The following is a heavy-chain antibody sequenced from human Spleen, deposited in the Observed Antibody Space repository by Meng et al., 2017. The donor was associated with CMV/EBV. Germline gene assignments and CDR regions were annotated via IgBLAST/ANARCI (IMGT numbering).Heavy chain of an antibody. D-gene: IGHD2-21*01. Sequence: GGSLRLSCATSGFDVSTNHMSWVRQAPWKGLQWVSVIYTCGGTNYADSVKGRFTISRDNSKNTLYLQMNSLRAEDTAVYYCAKYSAVGERLYYFDYWGQGTLVTVSS. CDR2: IYTCGGT. CDR1: GFDVSTNH. V-gene: IGHV3-53*01. CDR3: AKYSAVGERLYYFDY. J-gene: IGHJ4*02.